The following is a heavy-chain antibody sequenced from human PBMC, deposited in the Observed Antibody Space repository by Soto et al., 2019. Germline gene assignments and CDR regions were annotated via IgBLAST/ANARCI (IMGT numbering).Heavy chain of an antibody. D-gene: IGHD3-10*01. CDR1: GGSISSAGYN. J-gene: IGHJ4*02. CDR3: ARYGSGTYYPTTFDS. V-gene: IGHV4-31*03. CDR2: IFYSGST. Sequence: SETLSLTCTVSGGSISSAGYNWSWIRQHPGKGLEWIGYIFYSGSTYYNPSLKSRVTISVDTSKNQFSLKLSSVTAADTAVYYFARYGSGTYYPTTFDSWGQGTLVTVSS.